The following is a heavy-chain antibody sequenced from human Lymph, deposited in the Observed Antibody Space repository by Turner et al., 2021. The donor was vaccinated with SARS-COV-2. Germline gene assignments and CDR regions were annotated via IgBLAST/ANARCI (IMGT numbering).Heavy chain of an antibody. D-gene: IGHD7-27*01. Sequence: QLQLVLSGAEVKKPGASAKVSCKAARYTFNSYGISWVRQATGHALEWMGWISAYNGNTKHSPKPQGRGTITTRTYTRKALMELRSLISDDTAVDYCGKTGGAGEDAFDIWGQGTMVTVSS. J-gene: IGHJ3*02. CDR2: ISAYNGNT. CDR1: RYTFNSYG. CDR3: GKTGGAGEDAFDI. V-gene: IGHV1-18*01.